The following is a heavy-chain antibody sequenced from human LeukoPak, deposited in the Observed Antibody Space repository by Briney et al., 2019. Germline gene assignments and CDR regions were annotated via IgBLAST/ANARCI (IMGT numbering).Heavy chain of an antibody. CDR1: GGSISSYY. V-gene: IGHV4-39*07. Sequence: SETLSLTCTVSGGSISSYYWGWIRQPPGKGLEWIGSIYYSGSTYYNPSLKSRVTISVDTSKNQFSLKLSSVTAADTTVFYCARVPLDYYGSGTFDYWGQGTLVTVSS. J-gene: IGHJ4*02. CDR3: ARVPLDYYGSGTFDY. CDR2: IYYSGST. D-gene: IGHD3-10*01.